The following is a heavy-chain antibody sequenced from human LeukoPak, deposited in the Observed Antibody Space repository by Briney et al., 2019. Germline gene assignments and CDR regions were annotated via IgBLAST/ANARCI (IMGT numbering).Heavy chain of an antibody. J-gene: IGHJ6*03. D-gene: IGHD2-15*01. Sequence: SETLSLTCAVYGGSFSGYYWGWIRQPPGKGLEWIGEINHSGSTNYNPSLKSRVTMSVDTSKNQFSLKLSSVTAADTTVYYCARTLRIRAKGIFGYYYYMDVWGKGTTVTVSS. CDR1: GGSFSGYY. V-gene: IGHV4-34*01. CDR3: ARTLRIRAKGIFGYYYYMDV. CDR2: INHSGST.